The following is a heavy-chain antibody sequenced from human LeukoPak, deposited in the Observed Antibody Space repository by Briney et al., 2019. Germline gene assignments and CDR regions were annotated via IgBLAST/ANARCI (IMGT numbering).Heavy chain of an antibody. V-gene: IGHV3-30*03. CDR3: ATQDGYDNSGHYGY. Sequence: GGSLRLSCAASGFSFSNFGMHWVRQAPGKGLEWVAVISYDGSNKYFADSVKGRFTISRGNSKNTLYLQMNSLRAEDTAVYYCATQDGYDNSGHYGYWGQGTLVTVSS. CDR1: GFSFSNFG. J-gene: IGHJ4*02. D-gene: IGHD3-22*01. CDR2: ISYDGSNK.